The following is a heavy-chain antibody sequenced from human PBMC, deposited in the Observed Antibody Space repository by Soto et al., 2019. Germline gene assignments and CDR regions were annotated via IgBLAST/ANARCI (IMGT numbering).Heavy chain of an antibody. CDR3: IRYKATCSWYFDY. CDR1: GFTFSASA. D-gene: IGHD6-13*01. V-gene: IGHV3-73*01. CDR2: IRSKANNYAT. J-gene: IGHJ4*02. Sequence: EVQLVESGGGLVQPGGSLKLSCAASGFTFSASAMHWVRQTSGKGLEWVGRIRSKANNYATEYVASVKGRFTISRDDSKNTAYLQMNSLKAEDTAVYYCIRYKATCSWYFDYWGRGTLVTVSS.